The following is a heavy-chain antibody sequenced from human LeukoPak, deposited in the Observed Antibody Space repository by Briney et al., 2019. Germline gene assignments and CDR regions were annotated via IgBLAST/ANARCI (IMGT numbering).Heavy chain of an antibody. Sequence: ASETLSLTCAVYGGSFSGYYWSWIRQPPGKGLEWIGEINHSGSTSYNPSLKSRVTISVDTSKNQFALKLSSVTAADTAVYYCARAREYFGSGSYPYYFYSWGQGTLVTVSS. D-gene: IGHD3-10*01. V-gene: IGHV4-34*01. J-gene: IGHJ4*02. CDR1: GGSFSGYY. CDR3: ARAREYFGSGSYPYYFYS. CDR2: INHSGST.